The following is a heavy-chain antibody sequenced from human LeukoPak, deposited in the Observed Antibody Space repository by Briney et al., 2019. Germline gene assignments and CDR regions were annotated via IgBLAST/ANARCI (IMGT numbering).Heavy chain of an antibody. J-gene: IGHJ2*01. Sequence: GGSLRLSCAASGFTVSSNYMSWVRRAPGKGLVWVSRINPDGGRISYADSVQGRFTISRDNAKNTVYLQMNSLRAEDTAVYYCARVGTGSWYFDLWGRGTLVTFSS. CDR1: GFTVSSNY. V-gene: IGHV3-74*01. D-gene: IGHD3-10*01. CDR2: INPDGGRI. CDR3: ARVGTGSWYFDL.